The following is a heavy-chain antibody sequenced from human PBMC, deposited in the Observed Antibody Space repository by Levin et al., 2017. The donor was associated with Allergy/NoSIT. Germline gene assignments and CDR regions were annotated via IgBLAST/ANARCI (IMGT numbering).Heavy chain of an antibody. V-gene: IGHV1-2*02. CDR2: INPNSGGT. Sequence: ASVKVSCKASGYTFIDCYLHWVRQAPGQGLEWMGWINPNSGGTNSAQKFQGRVTMTRDTSISTAYMELSRLKSDDTAVYYCARDGSGYPPDYWGQGTLVTVSS. CDR3: ARDGSGYPPDY. D-gene: IGHD3-22*01. CDR1: GYTFIDCY. J-gene: IGHJ4*02.